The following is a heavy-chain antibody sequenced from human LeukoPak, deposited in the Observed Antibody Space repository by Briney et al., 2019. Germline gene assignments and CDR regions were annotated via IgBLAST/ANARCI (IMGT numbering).Heavy chain of an antibody. Sequence: GGSLRLSCATSGFPFETNAMSWVRQAPGKGLEWVATIGNTETFYADSVTGRFTIARDNSKNTVNLQMNRLRVEDTAIYYCAKDWIQFNRVFDCFDSWGQGTLVTVSS. J-gene: IGHJ4*02. CDR1: GFPFETNA. D-gene: IGHD5-18*01. CDR3: AKDWIQFNRVFDCFDS. CDR2: IGNTET. V-gene: IGHV3-23*01.